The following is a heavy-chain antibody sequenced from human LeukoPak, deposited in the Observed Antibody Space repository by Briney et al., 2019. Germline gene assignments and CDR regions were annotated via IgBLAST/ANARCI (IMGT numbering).Heavy chain of an antibody. J-gene: IGHJ4*02. V-gene: IGHV4-39*01. CDR2: IYYSGST. Sequence: KASETLSLTCTVSGVSISSYYWGWIRQPPGKGPEWIGRIYYSGSTYYNPSPKSRITISVDTSKNQFSLKLSSVTAADTAVYYCARLYYDSSGYSYYFDYWGQGTLVTVSS. D-gene: IGHD3-22*01. CDR3: ARLYYDSSGYSYYFDY. CDR1: GVSISSYY.